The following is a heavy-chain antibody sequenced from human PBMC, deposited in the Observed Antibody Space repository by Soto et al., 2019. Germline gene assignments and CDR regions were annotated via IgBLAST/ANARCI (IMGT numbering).Heavy chain of an antibody. CDR1: GFIFSNVW. Sequence: EVQLVESGGGLVKPGGSLRVSCVGSGFIFSNVWMNWVRQAPGKGLEWVGRIKSKTGGGITDYGGPVKGRFTISRDDSKNTLYLQMNSLKNEDTAVYYCTAGYPDFDKWGQGILVIVSS. CDR2: IKSKTGGGIT. CDR3: TAGYPDFDK. J-gene: IGHJ4*02. V-gene: IGHV3-15*07. D-gene: IGHD5-18*01.